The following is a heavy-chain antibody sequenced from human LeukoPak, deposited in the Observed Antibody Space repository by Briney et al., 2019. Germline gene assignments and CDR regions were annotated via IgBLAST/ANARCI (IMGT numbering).Heavy chain of an antibody. CDR3: ARAQSRGSSWYWDR. CDR2: ISTLYGNK. D-gene: IGHD1-14*01. Sequence: ASVNVSCEASGYTFTDFGINWLRQVPGRGPEWMGWISTLYGNKNYAQKFQGRLTLTSDTSTSTAFLYLTSLASDDTAVYYCARAQSRGSSWYWDRWGQGTLITVSS. V-gene: IGHV1-18*04. J-gene: IGHJ5*02. CDR1: GYTFTDFG.